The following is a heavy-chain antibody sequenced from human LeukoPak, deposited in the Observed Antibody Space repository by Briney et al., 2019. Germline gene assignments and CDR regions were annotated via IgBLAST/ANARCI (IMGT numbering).Heavy chain of an antibody. V-gene: IGHV3-11*04. Sequence: GGTLRLSCAVSGFTLSDFYMSWIRQAPGKGQEWVSYISSSGSTIYYADSVKGRFTISRDHSKNSLYLQMNSLRAEDTAVYYCAIVPAPAPAYYFDYWGQGTLVTVSS. CDR2: ISSSGSTI. J-gene: IGHJ4*02. CDR1: GFTLSDFY. CDR3: AIVPAPAPAYYFDY.